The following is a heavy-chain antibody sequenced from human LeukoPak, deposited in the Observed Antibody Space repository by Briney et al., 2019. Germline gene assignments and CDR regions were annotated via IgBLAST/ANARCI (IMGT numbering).Heavy chain of an antibody. D-gene: IGHD2-2*02. CDR1: GGTFSSYA. V-gene: IGHV1-69*05. CDR3: ARVFCSSTSCYKGNFDY. J-gene: IGHJ4*02. Sequence: SVKVSCKASGGTFSSYAISWVRQAPGQGLEWMGRIIPIFGTANYAQKFQGRVTITTDESTSTAYMELSSLRSEDTAVYYCARVFCSSTSCYKGNFDYWGQGTLVTVSS. CDR2: IIPIFGTA.